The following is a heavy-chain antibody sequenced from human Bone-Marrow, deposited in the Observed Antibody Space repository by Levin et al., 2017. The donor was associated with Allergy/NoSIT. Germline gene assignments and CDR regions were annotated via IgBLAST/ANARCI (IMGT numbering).Heavy chain of an antibody. CDR2: ISTTGNNI. J-gene: IGHJ4*02. D-gene: IGHD1-1*01. Sequence: GESLKISCAGSGFTFGSYSINWVRQAPGKGLEWVSYISTTGNNIHYRESVKGRFTVSRDNAKNTVYLQMDSLRAEDTAVYYCARDPVSGNSPAFDYWGQGTLVTVSS. CDR1: GFTFGSYS. CDR3: ARDPVSGNSPAFDY. V-gene: IGHV3-48*01.